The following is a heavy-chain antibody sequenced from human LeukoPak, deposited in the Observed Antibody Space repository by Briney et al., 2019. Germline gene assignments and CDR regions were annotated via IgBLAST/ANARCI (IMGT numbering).Heavy chain of an antibody. Sequence: GGSLRLSCAASGFTFSDYYMSWIRQAPGKGLEWVSYISSSGSTIYYADSVKGRFTISRDNAKNSLYLQMNSLRAEDTAVYYCARDCSGGSCYPPAWGFDPWGQGTLVTVPS. D-gene: IGHD2-15*01. CDR3: ARDCSGGSCYPPAWGFDP. CDR1: GFTFSDYY. V-gene: IGHV3-11*01. CDR2: ISSSGSTI. J-gene: IGHJ5*02.